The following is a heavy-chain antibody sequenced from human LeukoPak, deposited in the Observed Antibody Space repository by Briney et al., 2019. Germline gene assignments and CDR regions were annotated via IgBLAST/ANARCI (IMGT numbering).Heavy chain of an antibody. CDR1: GGSISSYY. V-gene: IGHV4-59*01. CDR3: ARAGVITFGGVIVWPDYYYYYMDV. CDR2: IYYSGST. D-gene: IGHD3-16*02. Sequence: PSETLSLTCTVSGGSISSYYWSWIRQPPGKGLEWIGYIYYSGSTNYNPSLKSRVTISVDTSKNQFSLKLSSVTAADTAVYYCARAGVITFGGVIVWPDYYYYYMDVWGKGTTVTVSS. J-gene: IGHJ6*03.